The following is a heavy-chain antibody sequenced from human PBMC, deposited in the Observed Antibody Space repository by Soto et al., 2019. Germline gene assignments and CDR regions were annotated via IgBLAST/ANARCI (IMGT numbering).Heavy chain of an antibody. Sequence: SETLSLTCTVSGGSISSGGYYWSWIRQHPGKGLEWIGYIYYSGSTYYNPSLNSRVTISVDTSNNQFSLKLTSVTASDTAVYYCASQYSNAFDYWGQGTLVTVSS. J-gene: IGHJ4*02. V-gene: IGHV4-31*03. CDR2: IYYSGST. CDR1: GGSISSGGYY. D-gene: IGHD1-26*01. CDR3: ASQYSNAFDY.